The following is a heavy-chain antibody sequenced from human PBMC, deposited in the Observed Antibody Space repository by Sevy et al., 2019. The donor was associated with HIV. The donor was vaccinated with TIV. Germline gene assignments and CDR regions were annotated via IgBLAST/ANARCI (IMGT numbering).Heavy chain of an antibody. CDR1: GYTFTSYY. D-gene: IGHD3-10*01. J-gene: IGHJ4*02. CDR3: ARGSGSGKIRDRGDY. Sequence: ASVKVSCKASGYTFTSYYMHWVRQAPGQGLEWMGIINPSGGSTSYAQKFQGRVTMTRDTSTSTVYMELSSLRSEDTAVYYCARGSGSGKIRDRGDYWGQGTLVTVSS. CDR2: INPSGGST. V-gene: IGHV1-46*03.